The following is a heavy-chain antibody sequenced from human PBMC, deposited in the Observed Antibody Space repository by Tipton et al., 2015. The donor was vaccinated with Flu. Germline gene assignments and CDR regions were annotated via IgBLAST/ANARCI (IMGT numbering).Heavy chain of an antibody. J-gene: IGHJ4*02. CDR1: GFTFSSYS. CDR2: ISSSSSYI. V-gene: IGHV3-21*01. Sequence: SLRLSCAASGFTFSSYSMNWVRQAPGKALEWVSSISSSSSYIYYADSVKGRFTISRDNAKNSLYLQMNSLRAEDTAVYYCARARTYYYDSSGYFFDYWGQGTLVTVSS. CDR3: ARARTYYYDSSGYFFDY. D-gene: IGHD3-22*01.